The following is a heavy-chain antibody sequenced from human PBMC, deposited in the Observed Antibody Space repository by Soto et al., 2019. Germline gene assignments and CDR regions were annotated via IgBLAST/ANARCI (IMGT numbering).Heavy chain of an antibody. CDR3: AKVPLPGYCSGGSCYSLDY. CDR2: ISYDGVNK. CDR1: GFTFSSYG. V-gene: IGHV3-30*18. D-gene: IGHD2-15*01. Sequence: GGSLRLSCAASGFTFSSYGMHWVRQAPGKGLQWVGVISYDGVNKYYADSVKGRFTISRDNSKSTLYLQMNSLRAEDTAVYYCAKVPLPGYCSGGSCYSLDYWGQGTLVTVSS. J-gene: IGHJ4*02.